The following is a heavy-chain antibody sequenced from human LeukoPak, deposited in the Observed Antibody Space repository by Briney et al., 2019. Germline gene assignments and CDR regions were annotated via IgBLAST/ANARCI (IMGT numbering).Heavy chain of an antibody. CDR3: AKDPPSGIAAAGDTANFDY. J-gene: IGHJ4*02. CDR2: IWYDGCNK. Sequence: GRSLRLSCAASEFTFSSYGMHWVRQAPGKGLEWVAVIWYDGCNKYYGDSVKGRFTISRDNSKNTLYLEMNSLRAEDTAVYYCAKDPPSGIAAAGDTANFDYWGQGTLVTVSS. V-gene: IGHV3-33*06. D-gene: IGHD6-13*01. CDR1: EFTFSSYG.